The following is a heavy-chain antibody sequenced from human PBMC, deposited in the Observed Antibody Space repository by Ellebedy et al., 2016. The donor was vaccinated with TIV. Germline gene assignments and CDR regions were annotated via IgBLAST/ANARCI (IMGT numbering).Heavy chain of an antibody. CDR1: GFTFSRYS. CDR2: IRSTSSYI. D-gene: IGHD6-13*01. CDR3: ARGNSYTTIAAAGKRTKDGRDV. V-gene: IGHV3-21*01. J-gene: IGHJ6*02. Sequence: GESLKISCAASGFTFSRYSLNCLRQSPGKGLAWVSSIRSTSSYIYYADSVKGRFTISRENAKNSLYLQMNSLRAGDTAVYYCARGNSYTTIAAAGKRTKDGRDVWGQGTTVTVSS.